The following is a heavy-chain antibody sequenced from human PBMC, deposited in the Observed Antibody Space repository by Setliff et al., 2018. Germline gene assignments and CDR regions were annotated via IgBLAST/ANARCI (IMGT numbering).Heavy chain of an antibody. CDR3: ARVGYYDSSGYYYDYYYYMDV. Sequence: GGSLRLSCAASGFTFDDYVFSWVRQAPGKGLEWVSGISWNGASTGYTDSVKGRFTVSRDNAQNSLYLEMKSLRTEDTAVYYCARVGYYDSSGYYYDYYYYMDVWGRGTTVTVSS. CDR1: GFTFDDYV. CDR2: ISWNGAST. J-gene: IGHJ6*03. D-gene: IGHD3-22*01. V-gene: IGHV3-20*04.